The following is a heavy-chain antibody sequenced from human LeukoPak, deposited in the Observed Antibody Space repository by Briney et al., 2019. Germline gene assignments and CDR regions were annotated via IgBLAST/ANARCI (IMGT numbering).Heavy chain of an antibody. Sequence: ASVKVSCKASGYTFTSYAMHWVRQAPGQRLEWMGWINAGNGNTKYSQKFQGRVTITADKSTSTAYMELTNLSSDDTAMYYCAREPDVDMSTFRGEAFDIWGQGTMVTVSS. CDR1: GYTFTSYA. J-gene: IGHJ3*02. CDR3: AREPDVDMSTFRGEAFDI. V-gene: IGHV1-3*01. CDR2: INAGNGNT. D-gene: IGHD5-24*01.